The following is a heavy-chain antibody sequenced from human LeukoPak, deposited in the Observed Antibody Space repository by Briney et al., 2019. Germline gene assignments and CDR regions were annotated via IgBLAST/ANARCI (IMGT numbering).Heavy chain of an antibody. Sequence: GGSLRLSCAASGFTFSSYAMSWVRQAPGKGLEWVSAISGSGGSTYYADSVKGRFTISRDNSKNTLYLQMNSLRAEDTAVYYRAKEREVVTAIGLFDYWGQGTLVTVSS. CDR3: AKEREVVTAIGLFDY. CDR1: GFTFSSYA. J-gene: IGHJ4*02. V-gene: IGHV3-23*01. CDR2: ISGSGGST. D-gene: IGHD2-21*02.